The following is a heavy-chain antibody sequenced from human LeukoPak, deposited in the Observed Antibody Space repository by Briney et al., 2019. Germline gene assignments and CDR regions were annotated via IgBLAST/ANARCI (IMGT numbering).Heavy chain of an antibody. CDR3: ARGEDSYGPMGYYYYMDV. Sequence: GESLKISCKGSGYSFTSYWIGWVRQMPGKGLEWMGIIYPGDSDTRYSPSFQGQVTISADKSISTAYLQWSSLKASDTAMYYCARGEDSYGPMGYYYYMDVWGKGTTVTVSS. D-gene: IGHD5-18*01. V-gene: IGHV5-51*01. CDR2: IYPGDSDT. J-gene: IGHJ6*03. CDR1: GYSFTSYW.